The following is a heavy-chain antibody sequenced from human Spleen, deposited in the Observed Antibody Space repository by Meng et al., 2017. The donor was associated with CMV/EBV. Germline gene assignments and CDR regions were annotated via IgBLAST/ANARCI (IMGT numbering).Heavy chain of an antibody. V-gene: IGHV3-30*04. J-gene: IGHJ6*02. Sequence: GGSLRLSCAASGFTFSSYAMHWVRQAPGKGLEWVAVISYDGSNKYYADSVKGRFTISRDNSKNTLYLQMNSLRAEDTAVYYCARDQGPGARYDFWSGYFNTRGYGMDVWGQGTTVTVSS. D-gene: IGHD3-3*01. CDR3: ARDQGPGARYDFWSGYFNTRGYGMDV. CDR2: ISYDGSNK. CDR1: GFTFSSYA.